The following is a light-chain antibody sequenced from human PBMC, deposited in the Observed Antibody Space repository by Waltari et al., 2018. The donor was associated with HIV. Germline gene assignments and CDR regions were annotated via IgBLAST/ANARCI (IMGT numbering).Light chain of an antibody. J-gene: IGLJ2*01. CDR3: SSYAGSSTFVI. Sequence: QSALTQPASVSGSPGQSITISCTGSSSDVGTYKHVSWYQQHPGKAPRLIIYEVSKRPSGVSNGYSASKSGKTASLTVPGLRAEDEADYYFSSYAGSSTFVIFGGGTKLTVL. CDR2: EVS. CDR1: SSDVGTYKH. V-gene: IGLV2-23*02.